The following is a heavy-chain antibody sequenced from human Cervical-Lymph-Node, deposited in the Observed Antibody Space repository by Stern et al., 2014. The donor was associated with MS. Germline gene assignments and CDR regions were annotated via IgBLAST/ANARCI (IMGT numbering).Heavy chain of an antibody. Sequence: QVQLVESGAEVKKPGASVKVSCKASGYTFTSYGISWVRQAPGQGLEWLGWISAYNGNTNYAQKLQGRVTMTTDTSTSTAYMELRSLRSDDTAVYYCARDCSGGSCYSPVDYWGQGTLVTVSS. CDR1: GYTFTSYG. J-gene: IGHJ4*02. D-gene: IGHD2-15*01. CDR2: ISAYNGNT. V-gene: IGHV1-18*04. CDR3: ARDCSGGSCYSPVDY.